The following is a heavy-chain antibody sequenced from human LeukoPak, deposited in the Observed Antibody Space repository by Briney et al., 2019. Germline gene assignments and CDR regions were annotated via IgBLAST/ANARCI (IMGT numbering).Heavy chain of an antibody. D-gene: IGHD2-21*02. Sequence: GGSLRLSCAASGFTFSSYSMNWVRQAPGKGLELVSSISSTSGYIYYADSVKGRFTISRDNAKNSLFLQMNSLRAEDTAVYYCARDSTVLTALDYWGQGTLVTVSS. V-gene: IGHV3-21*01. CDR3: ARDSTVLTALDY. CDR2: ISSTSGYI. CDR1: GFTFSSYS. J-gene: IGHJ4*02.